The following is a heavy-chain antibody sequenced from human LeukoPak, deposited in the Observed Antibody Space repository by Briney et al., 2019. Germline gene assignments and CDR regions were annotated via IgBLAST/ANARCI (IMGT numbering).Heavy chain of an antibody. J-gene: IGHJ3*02. CDR2: ISGSGGST. Sequence: PGGSLRLSCAASGFTFSSYAMSWVRQAPGKGLEWVSAISGSGGSTYYADSVKGRFTISRDNSKNTLYLQMSSLRAEDTAVYYCARTYDFWSGNDAFDIWGQGTMVTVSS. CDR1: GFTFSSYA. CDR3: ARTYDFWSGNDAFDI. D-gene: IGHD3-3*01. V-gene: IGHV3-23*01.